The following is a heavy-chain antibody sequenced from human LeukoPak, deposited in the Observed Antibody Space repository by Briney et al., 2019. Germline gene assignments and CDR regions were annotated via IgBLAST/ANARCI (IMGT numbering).Heavy chain of an antibody. CDR3: ARGGGGYDSYGYYYYMDV. J-gene: IGHJ6*03. Sequence: GGSLRLSCAASGFTVSSNYMSWVRQAPGKGLEWVSVIYSGGSTYYADFVKGRFTISRDNSKNTLYLQMNSLRAEDTAVYYCARGGGGYDSYGYYYYMDVWGKGTTVTVSS. CDR1: GFTVSSNY. D-gene: IGHD5-12*01. CDR2: IYSGGST. V-gene: IGHV3-66*02.